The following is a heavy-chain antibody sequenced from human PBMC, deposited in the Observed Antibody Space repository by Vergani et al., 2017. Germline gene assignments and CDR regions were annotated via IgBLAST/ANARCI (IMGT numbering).Heavy chain of an antibody. J-gene: IGHJ6*03. CDR1: GFTFSSYW. CDR3: ARVLTVVVFSRNNYYRDV. D-gene: IGHD2-21*01. V-gene: IGHV3-7*03. Sequence: EVQLVESGGGLVQPGGSLRLSCAASGFTFSSYWMTWVRQAPGKGLEWVANIKKDGSDNNYVDSVKVRFTISRDNAKNSLYMQMSSLRAEDTAVDYYARVLTVVVFSRNNYYRDVWGKGTTVTVSS. CDR2: IKKDGSDN.